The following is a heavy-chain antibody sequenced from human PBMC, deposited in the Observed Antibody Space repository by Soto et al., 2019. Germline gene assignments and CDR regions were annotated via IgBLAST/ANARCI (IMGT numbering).Heavy chain of an antibody. CDR2: IYYSGST. CDR3: ARSLLWFGELLYDYYYYGMDV. CDR1: GGSISSSSYY. J-gene: IGHJ6*02. V-gene: IGHV4-39*01. D-gene: IGHD3-10*01. Sequence: PSETLSLTCTVSGGSISSSSYYWGWIRQPPGRGLEWIGSIYYSGSTYYNPSLKSRVTISVDTSKNQFSLKLSSVTAADTAVYYCARSLLWFGELLYDYYYYGMDVWGQGTTVTVSS.